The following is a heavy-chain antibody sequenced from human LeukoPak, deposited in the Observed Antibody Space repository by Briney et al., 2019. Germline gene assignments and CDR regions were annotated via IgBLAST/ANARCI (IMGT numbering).Heavy chain of an antibody. D-gene: IGHD3-3*01. CDR1: GGSFSGYY. CDR2: INHSGST. CDR3: ARSGAGYDFWSGYFGY. Sequence: SETLSLTCAVYGGSFSGYYWSWIRQPPGKGLEWIGEINHSGSTNYNPSLKSRVTISVDASKNQFSLKLSSVTAADTAVYYCARSGAGYDFWSGYFGYWGQGTLVTVSS. J-gene: IGHJ4*02. V-gene: IGHV4-34*01.